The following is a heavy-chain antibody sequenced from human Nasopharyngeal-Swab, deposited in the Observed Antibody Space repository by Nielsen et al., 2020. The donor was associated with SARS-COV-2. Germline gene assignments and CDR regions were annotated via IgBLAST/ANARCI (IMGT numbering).Heavy chain of an antibody. V-gene: IGHV3-48*03. Sequence: GGSLRLSCAASGFTFSSYEMNWVRQAPGKGLEWVSYISSSGSTIYYADSVKGRFTISRDNAKNSLYLQMSSLRAEDMAVYYCARKGLYDSSGYPFDPWGQGTLVTVSS. CDR1: GFTFSSYE. CDR3: ARKGLYDSSGYPFDP. D-gene: IGHD3-22*01. J-gene: IGHJ5*02. CDR2: ISSSGSTI.